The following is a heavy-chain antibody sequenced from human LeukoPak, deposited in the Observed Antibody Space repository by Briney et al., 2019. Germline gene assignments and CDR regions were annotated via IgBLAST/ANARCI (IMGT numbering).Heavy chain of an antibody. CDR1: GYTFTSYD. CDR3: ASVRDYYYGMDV. CDR2: MNPNSGNT. Sequence: ASVKVSCKASGYTFTSYDINWVRQATGQGLGWMGWMNPNSGNTGYAQKFQGRVTMTRNTSISTAYMELSSLRSEDTAVYYCASVRDYYYGMDVWGQGTTVTVSS. V-gene: IGHV1-8*01. J-gene: IGHJ6*02.